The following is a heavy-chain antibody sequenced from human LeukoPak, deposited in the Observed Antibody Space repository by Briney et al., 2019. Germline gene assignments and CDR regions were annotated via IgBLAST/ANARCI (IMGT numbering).Heavy chain of an antibody. J-gene: IGHJ2*01. CDR1: GGSISSGGYS. V-gene: IGHV4-30-2*05. D-gene: IGHD4-4*01. CDR3: ARVPRPGLYSNYVNWYFDL. Sequence: SETLSLTCAVSGGSISSGGYSWSWIRQPPGRGLEWIGYIYHSGSTYYNPSLKSRVTISVDTSKNQFSLKLSSVTAADTAVYYCARVPRPGLYSNYVNWYFDLWGRGTLVTVSS. CDR2: IYHSGST.